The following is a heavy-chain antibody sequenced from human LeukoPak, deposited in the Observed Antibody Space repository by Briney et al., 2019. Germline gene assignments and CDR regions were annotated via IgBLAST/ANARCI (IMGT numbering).Heavy chain of an antibody. J-gene: IGHJ3*02. CDR3: AKDFLVDI. V-gene: IGHV3-11*01. CDR2: ISNSGSTI. Sequence: GGSLRLSCAASGFTFSDYYMSWIRQVPGRGLEWISYISNSGSTIYYADSVRGRFTISRDNSKNTLYLQMNSLRAEDTAVYYCAKDFLVDIWGQGTMVTVSS. D-gene: IGHD2/OR15-2a*01. CDR1: GFTFSDYY.